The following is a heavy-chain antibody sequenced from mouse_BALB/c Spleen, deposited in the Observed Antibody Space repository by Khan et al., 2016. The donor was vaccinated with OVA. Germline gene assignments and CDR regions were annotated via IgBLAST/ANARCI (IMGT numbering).Heavy chain of an antibody. D-gene: IGHD1-1*01. Sequence: EVKLEESGGGLVKPGGSLKPSCANSGLTSNGYTMSWVRQTPKKRLEWVATISSGGSYTYYPNSGKGGFTTSRDNAKNILNLQMCSVWSEDTAMYYCARDYYGSSYEDYWGQGTTLTVSS. CDR2: ISSGGSYT. CDR3: ARDYYGSSYEDY. V-gene: IGHV5-9-3*01. J-gene: IGHJ2*01. CDR1: GLTSNGYT.